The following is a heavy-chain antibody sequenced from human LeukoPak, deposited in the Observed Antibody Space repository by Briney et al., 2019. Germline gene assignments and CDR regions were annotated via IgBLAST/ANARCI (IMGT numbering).Heavy chain of an antibody. J-gene: IGHJ4*02. Sequence: PGGSLRLSCAASGFTFSSYSMNWVRQAPGKGLEWVSSISSSSSYIYYADSVKGRFTISRDNAKNSLYLQMNSLRAEDTAVYYCARDREPYYYDSSGLSIWGQGTPVTVSS. V-gene: IGHV3-21*01. CDR2: ISSSSSYI. CDR1: GFTFSSYS. D-gene: IGHD3-22*01. CDR3: ARDREPYYYDSSGLSI.